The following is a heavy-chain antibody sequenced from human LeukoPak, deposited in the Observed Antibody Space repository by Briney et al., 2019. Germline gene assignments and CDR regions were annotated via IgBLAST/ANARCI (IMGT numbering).Heavy chain of an antibody. Sequence: PGGPLRLSCSACGFTFSSHGMCWVRQAPGRGLEWVSSISIGGDTTYSDSVKGRFTISRDNSKNTLYLQLDSLRAEDTAIYYCAKEIRPTDCWGQGTLVTVSS. CDR1: GFTFSSHG. V-gene: IGHV3-23*01. J-gene: IGHJ4*02. D-gene: IGHD4-17*01. CDR2: ISIGGDTT. CDR3: AKEIRPTDC.